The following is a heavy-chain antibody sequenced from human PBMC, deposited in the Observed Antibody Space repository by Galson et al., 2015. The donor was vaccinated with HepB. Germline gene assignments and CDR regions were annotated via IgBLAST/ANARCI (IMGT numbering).Heavy chain of an antibody. CDR2: ISSSSSYT. D-gene: IGHD3-16*01. CDR3: AKSRGESDY. V-gene: IGHV3-11*03. CDR1: GFTFRDYY. J-gene: IGHJ4*02. Sequence: SLRLSCAASGFTFRDYYMSWIRQAPGKGLEWVSYISSSSSYTNYADSVKGRFTISRDNAKNSLYLQMNSLRAEDAAVYYCAKSRGESDYWGQGTLVTVSS.